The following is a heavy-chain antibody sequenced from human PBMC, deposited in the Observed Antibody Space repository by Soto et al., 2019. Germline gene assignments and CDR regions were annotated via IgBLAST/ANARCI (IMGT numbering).Heavy chain of an antibody. Sequence: TPSETLSLTCTVSGGSISSYYWSWIRQPPGKGPEWIGYIYYSGSTNYNPSLKSRVTISVDTSKNQFSLKLSSVTAADTAVYYCASTYYYDSSGYYYFDYWGQGTLVTVSS. CDR3: ASTYYYDSSGYYYFDY. V-gene: IGHV4-59*08. CDR2: IYYSGST. D-gene: IGHD3-22*01. CDR1: GGSISSYY. J-gene: IGHJ4*02.